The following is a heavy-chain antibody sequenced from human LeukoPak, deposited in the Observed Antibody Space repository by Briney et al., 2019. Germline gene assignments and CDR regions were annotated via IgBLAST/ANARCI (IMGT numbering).Heavy chain of an antibody. D-gene: IGHD3-16*01. V-gene: IGHV1-24*01. J-gene: IGHJ4*02. CDR2: FDPEGGET. CDR1: GYTLTELS. CDR3: ALKFNPRGGKYFDY. Sequence: ASVKVSCKVSGYTLTELSMHWVRQAPGKGLEWMGGFDPEGGETIYAQKFQGRVTMTEDTSTDTAYMELSSLRSEDTAVYYCALKFNPRGGKYFDYWGQGTLVTVSS.